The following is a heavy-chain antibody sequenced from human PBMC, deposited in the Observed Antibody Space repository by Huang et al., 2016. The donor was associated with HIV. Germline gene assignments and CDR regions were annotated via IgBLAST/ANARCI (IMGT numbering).Heavy chain of an antibody. J-gene: IGHJ3*01. CDR1: GGSVNSGYYY. Sequence: QLQLQESGPGLVRPSETLSLTCSVSGGSVNSGYYYWGWIRQPPGEGLEWIASVFYGGNTFYKPSLKRRVSMSVDTSKKRFSLNLSSVTAADTAVYFCARLPFDYVWGTQRQTALDELDVWGQGTMVTVSS. CDR2: VFYGGNT. V-gene: IGHV4-39*01. D-gene: IGHD3-16*01. CDR3: ARLPFDYVWGTQRQTALDELDV.